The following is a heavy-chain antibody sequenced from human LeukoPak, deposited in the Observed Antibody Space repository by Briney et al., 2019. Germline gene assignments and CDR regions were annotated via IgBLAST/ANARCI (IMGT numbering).Heavy chain of an antibody. CDR3: ARGHRGYCSSTSCYGAFDI. D-gene: IGHD2-2*01. J-gene: IGHJ3*02. CDR1: GFSFSTYA. V-gene: IGHV3-23*01. CDR2: ISASGGST. Sequence: GGSLRLSCAASGFSFSTYAMSWVRQAPGKGLEWVSTISASGGSTYYADSVKGRFTISRDNSKNTLYLQMNSLRAEDTAVYYCARGHRGYCSSTSCYGAFDIWGQGTMVTVSS.